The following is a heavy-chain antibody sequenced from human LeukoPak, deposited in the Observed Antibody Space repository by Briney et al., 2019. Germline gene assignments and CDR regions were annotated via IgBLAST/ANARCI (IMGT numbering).Heavy chain of an antibody. CDR1: GYTFTSYG. Sequence: ASVKVSCKASGYTFTSYGISWVRQAPGQGLEWMGWISAYNGNTNYAQKLQGRVTMTTDTSTSTACMELRSLRSDDTAVYYCARDYYYGSGSYYNVVPPYYYGMDVWGQGTTVTVSS. J-gene: IGHJ6*02. CDR3: ARDYYYGSGSYYNVVPPYYYGMDV. CDR2: ISAYNGNT. D-gene: IGHD3-10*01. V-gene: IGHV1-18*01.